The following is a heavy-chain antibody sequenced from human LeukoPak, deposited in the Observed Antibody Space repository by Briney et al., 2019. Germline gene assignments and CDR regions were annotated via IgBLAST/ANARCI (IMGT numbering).Heavy chain of an antibody. CDR1: GGSISNFY. V-gene: IGHV4-4*07. CDR2: IYSSGST. Sequence: QPSDTLSLTCTVSGGSISNFYWNWIRQPAGKGLEWIGHIYSSGSTNYNPSLRSRVTMSVDKSKNQFSLRLSSVTAADTAIYFCARGHNWNYGWGQGTLVTVSS. CDR3: ARGHNWNYG. D-gene: IGHD1-7*01. J-gene: IGHJ4*02.